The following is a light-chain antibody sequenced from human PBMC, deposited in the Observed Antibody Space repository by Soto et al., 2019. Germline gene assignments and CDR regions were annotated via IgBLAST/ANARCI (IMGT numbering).Light chain of an antibody. CDR3: CSYAGRSTLV. Sequence: QSVLTQPASVSGSPGQSITISCTGSSSDVGSYNLVSWHQQYPGKAPKLMIHEGSKRPSGVSNRFSGSKSGNTASLTISGLQAEDEADYYCCSYAGRSTLVFGGGTKLTVL. V-gene: IGLV2-23*01. CDR1: SSDVGSYNL. CDR2: EGS. J-gene: IGLJ3*02.